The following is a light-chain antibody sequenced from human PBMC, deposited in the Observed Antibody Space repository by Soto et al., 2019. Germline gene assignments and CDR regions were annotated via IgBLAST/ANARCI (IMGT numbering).Light chain of an antibody. CDR2: GIS. CDR3: QQYNNCPLT. V-gene: IGKV3-15*01. J-gene: IGKJ4*02. Sequence: EIVMTQFPATLSVSPGERATLSCRASQSVSSNLAWFQQKPGQAPRVLIYGISTRATGIPARFSGSGSETEFTLTLSSRQSEDFACDYCQQYNNCPLTFGGGTKVEIK. CDR1: QSVSSN.